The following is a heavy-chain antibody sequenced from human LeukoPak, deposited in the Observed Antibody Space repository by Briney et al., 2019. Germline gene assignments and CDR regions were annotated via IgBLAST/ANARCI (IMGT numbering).Heavy chain of an antibody. J-gene: IGHJ4*02. CDR2: IKSKTDGGTT. D-gene: IGHD3-22*01. V-gene: IGHV3-15*07. CDR1: GFTFSNAW. Sequence: GGFLRLSCAASGFTFSNAWMNWVRQAPGKGLEWVGRIKSKTDGGTTDYAAPVKGRFTISRDDSKNTLYLQMNSLKTEDTAVYYCTTDTPSYYYDSSGYYYRPPDYWGQGTLVTVSS. CDR3: TTDTPSYYYDSSGYYYRPPDY.